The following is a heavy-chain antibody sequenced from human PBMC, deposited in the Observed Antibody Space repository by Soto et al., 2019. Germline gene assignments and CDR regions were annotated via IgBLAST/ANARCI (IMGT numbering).Heavy chain of an antibody. J-gene: IGHJ5*02. CDR3: ARAWGHYYGSGSFTSRYPFDP. CDR1: GYTFTDYY. V-gene: IGHV1-2*04. CDR2: INPNSGGT. Sequence: QVQLVQSGAEVKKPGASVKVSCKASGYTFTDYYLHWVRQAPGQGLEWMGWINPNSGGTHYAQKFLVWLTMTRATSISTLYMELSTLTSDDTAVYYCARAWGHYYGSGSFTSRYPFDPWGQGTLVTVSS. D-gene: IGHD3-10*01.